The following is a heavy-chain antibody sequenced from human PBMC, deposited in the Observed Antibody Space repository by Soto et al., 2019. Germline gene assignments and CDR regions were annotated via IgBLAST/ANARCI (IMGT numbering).Heavy chain of an antibody. Sequence: SVNVSCTASGGTFSSYAISWVRQAPGQGLEWMGGIIPIFGTANYAQKFQGRVTITADESTSTAYMELSSLRSEDTAVYYCARSGSYYAYNWFDQWGQGNLVTVSA. V-gene: IGHV1-69*13. CDR1: GGTFSSYA. J-gene: IGHJ5*01. CDR2: IIPIFGTA. CDR3: ARSGSYYAYNWFDQ. D-gene: IGHD1-26*01.